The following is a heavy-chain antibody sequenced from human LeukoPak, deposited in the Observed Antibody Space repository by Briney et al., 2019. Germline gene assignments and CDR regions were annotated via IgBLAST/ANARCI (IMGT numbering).Heavy chain of an antibody. CDR3: AREVTTVTDGGDY. Sequence: PGGSLRLSCAASGVAFSGFSMSWVRQPPGKGLEWVSYISSSSGTKYYADSVKGRFTISRDNAKNSLYLQMNSLRAEDTAVYYCAREVTTVTDGGDYWGQGTLVTVSS. CDR2: ISSSSGTK. J-gene: IGHJ4*02. CDR1: GVAFSGFS. D-gene: IGHD4-17*01. V-gene: IGHV3-48*04.